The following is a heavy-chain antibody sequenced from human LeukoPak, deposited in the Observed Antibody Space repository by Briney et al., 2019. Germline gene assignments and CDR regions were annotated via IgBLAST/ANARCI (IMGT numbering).Heavy chain of an antibody. CDR3: ARDPRVTGTGVYFDY. Sequence: SVKVSCKASGGTFSSYTISWVRQAPGQGLEWMGRVIPVLGMADYAQKFQGRVTITAEKSTSTAYMDLSSLRSEDTAVYYCARDPRVTGTGVYFDYWGQGTLVTVSS. CDR2: VIPVLGMA. CDR1: GGTFSSYT. J-gene: IGHJ4*02. V-gene: IGHV1-69*02. D-gene: IGHD1-7*01.